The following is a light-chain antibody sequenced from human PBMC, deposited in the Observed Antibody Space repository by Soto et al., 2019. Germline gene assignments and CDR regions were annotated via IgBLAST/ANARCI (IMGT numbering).Light chain of an antibody. CDR2: AAS. Sequence: DLQRAQSPSSMSASVGDRVTITCRAGQSISSYLNWYQQKPGKAPKLLIYAASSLQSGVPSRFSGSGSGTDFTLTISSLQPEDFATYYCQQSYSTPGTFGQGTKVDI. CDR1: QSISSY. J-gene: IGKJ1*01. V-gene: IGKV1-39*01. CDR3: QQSYSTPGT.